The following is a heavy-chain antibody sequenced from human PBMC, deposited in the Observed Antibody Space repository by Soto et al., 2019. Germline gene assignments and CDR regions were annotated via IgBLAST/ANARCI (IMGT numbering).Heavy chain of an antibody. V-gene: IGHV3-30*18. CDR2: ISYDGSNK. D-gene: IGHD3-22*01. J-gene: IGHJ3*02. Sequence: QVQLVESGGGVVQPGRSLRLSCAASGFTFSSYGMHWVRQAPGKGLEWVAVISYDGSNKYYADSVKGRFTISRDNSKNTPYLQMNSLRAEDTAVYYCAKGRDYDSSGYYYDAFDIWGQGTMVTVSS. CDR1: GFTFSSYG. CDR3: AKGRDYDSSGYYYDAFDI.